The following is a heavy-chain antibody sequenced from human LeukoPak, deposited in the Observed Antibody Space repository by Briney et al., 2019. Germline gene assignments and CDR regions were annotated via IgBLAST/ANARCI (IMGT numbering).Heavy chain of an antibody. CDR2: INWNGGST. V-gene: IGHV3-20*04. D-gene: IGHD3-22*01. CDR1: GFTFDDYG. CDR3: VRAAWAYYYVSSGYLSPSNWFAP. J-gene: IGHJ5*02. Sequence: PGGSLRLPCAASGFTFDDYGMSWVRQAPGKGLEWVSGINWNGGSTGYADSVKGRFTISRDNAKNSLYLQMNSLRAEDTALYYRVRAAWAYYYVSSGYLSPSNWFAPWGQGTMVTVSS.